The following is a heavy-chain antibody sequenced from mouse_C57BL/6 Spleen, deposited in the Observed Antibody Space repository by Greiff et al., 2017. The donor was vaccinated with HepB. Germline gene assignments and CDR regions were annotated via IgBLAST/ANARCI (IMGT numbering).Heavy chain of an antibody. V-gene: IGHV2-2*01. CDR3: ASAYSNYPDY. Sequence: QVQLKQSGPGLVQPSQSLSITCTVSGFSLTSYGVHWVRQSPGKGLEWLGVIWSGGSTDYNAAFISRLSISKDNSKSQVFFKMNSLQADDTAIYYCASAYSNYPDYWGQGTTLTVSS. D-gene: IGHD2-5*01. CDR1: GFSLTSYG. J-gene: IGHJ2*01. CDR2: IWSGGST.